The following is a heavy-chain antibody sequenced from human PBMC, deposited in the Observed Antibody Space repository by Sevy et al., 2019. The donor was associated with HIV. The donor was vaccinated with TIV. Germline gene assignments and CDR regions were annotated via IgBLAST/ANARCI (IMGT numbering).Heavy chain of an antibody. CDR3: ARDEGFIVRASSDY. CDR1: GFSFSDHT. V-gene: IGHV3-21*03. J-gene: IGHJ4*02. CDR2: MGSSITYT. Sequence: AGSLRLSCEASGFSFSDHTMTWVHQAPGKELEWVSSMGSSITYTYHADSLKGRFTISRDNAKSSLYLQMNSLRVEDTGVYYCARDEGFIVRASSDYWGQGTLVTVSS. D-gene: IGHD1-26*01.